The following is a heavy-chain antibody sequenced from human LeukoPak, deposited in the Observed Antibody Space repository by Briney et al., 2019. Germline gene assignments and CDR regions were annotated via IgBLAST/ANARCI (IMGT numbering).Heavy chain of an antibody. Sequence: GGSLRLSCAASGFTFSSYAMHWVRQAPGKGLEYVSAISSNGGSTYYANSVKGRFTISRDNSKNTLYLQMGSLRAEDMAVYYCARSGDIVVVPADYYMDVWGKGTTVTVSS. V-gene: IGHV3-64*01. D-gene: IGHD2-2*01. CDR1: GFTFSSYA. CDR3: ARSGDIVVVPADYYMDV. CDR2: ISSNGGST. J-gene: IGHJ6*03.